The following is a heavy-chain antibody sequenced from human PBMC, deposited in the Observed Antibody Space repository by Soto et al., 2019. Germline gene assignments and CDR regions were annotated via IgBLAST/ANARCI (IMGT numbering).Heavy chain of an antibody. D-gene: IGHD2-15*01. Sequence: QLQLQESGPGLVKPSETLSLTCTVSGGSISSSSYYWGWIRQPPGKGLEWIGSIYYSGSTYYNPSLKSRVTIPVDTSKNQFALKLSSVTAAVTAVYYCARHTPAISISDHWGQGTLVTVSS. CDR3: ARHTPAISISDH. V-gene: IGHV4-39*01. CDR1: GGSISSSSYY. J-gene: IGHJ4*02. CDR2: IYYSGST.